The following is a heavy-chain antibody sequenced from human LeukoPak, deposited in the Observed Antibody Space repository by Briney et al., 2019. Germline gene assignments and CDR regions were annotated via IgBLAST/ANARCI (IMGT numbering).Heavy chain of an antibody. CDR1: GFTFSSYE. D-gene: IGHD4-23*01. CDR2: ISSSSSDI. J-gene: IGHJ4*02. V-gene: IGHV3-21*01. Sequence: GGSLRLSCAASGFTFSSYEMNWVRQAPGKGLEWVSSISSSSSDIYYADSMKGRFTISRDNAKNSVCLQMNSLRAEDTAVYYCARDGAVGGGNEFDHWGQGTLVTVSS. CDR3: ARDGAVGGGNEFDH.